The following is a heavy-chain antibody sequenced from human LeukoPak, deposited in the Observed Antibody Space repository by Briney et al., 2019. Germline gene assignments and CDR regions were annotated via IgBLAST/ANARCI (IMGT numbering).Heavy chain of an antibody. D-gene: IGHD1-26*01. CDR2: ISYDGSDK. CDR1: GFTFSSYG. Sequence: PGRSLRLSCAASGFTFSSYGMHWVRQAPGKGLEWVAVISYDGSDKNYADSVKGRFTIFRDNSKSTLYLQMNSLRAEDTAVYYCARGGEWELRYYFDYWGQGTLVTVSS. J-gene: IGHJ4*02. V-gene: IGHV3-30*03. CDR3: ARGGEWELRYYFDY.